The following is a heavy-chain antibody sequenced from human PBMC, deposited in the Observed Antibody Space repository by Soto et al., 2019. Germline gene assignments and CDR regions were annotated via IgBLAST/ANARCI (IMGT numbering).Heavy chain of an antibody. CDR3: ARGSTGTSYFFDY. J-gene: IGHJ4*02. D-gene: IGHD2-8*02. V-gene: IGHV4-59*01. CDR1: GGSISNYY. Sequence: SETLSLTCTFSGGSISNYYWSWIRQPPGKGLEWSGYIYFSGGTNYNPSLKSRVTISIDTSKNQFSLKLTSVTAADTAVYYCARGSTGTSYFFDYWGQGTLVTVSS. CDR2: IYFSGGT.